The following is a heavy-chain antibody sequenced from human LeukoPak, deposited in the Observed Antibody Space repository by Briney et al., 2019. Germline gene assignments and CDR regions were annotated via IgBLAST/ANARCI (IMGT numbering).Heavy chain of an antibody. D-gene: IGHD2-15*01. Sequence: GASVKVSCKASGYTFTSYGISWVRQAPGQGLEWMGWISAYNGNTNYAQKLQGRVTMTTDTSTSIAYMELRSLRSDDTAVYYCARDSGCSGGSCYSTTFDCWGQGTLVTVSS. V-gene: IGHV1-18*01. CDR1: GYTFTSYG. CDR3: ARDSGCSGGSCYSTTFDC. J-gene: IGHJ4*02. CDR2: ISAYNGNT.